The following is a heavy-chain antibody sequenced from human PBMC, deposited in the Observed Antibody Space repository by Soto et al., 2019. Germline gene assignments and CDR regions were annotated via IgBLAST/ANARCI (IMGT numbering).Heavy chain of an antibody. CDR3: AIHYVEARPLDY. V-gene: IGHV3-11*06. CDR2: ITSSSSFT. Sequence: PGGSLRLSCVASGFTFSDYCMSWIRQAPGKGPEWVSYITSSSSFTKYADSVKGRFTISRDNAKNSLSLQMDRLRVEDTAVYYCAIHYVEARPLDYSGQGDLDTLSS. J-gene: IGHJ4*02. D-gene: IGHD3-10*02. CDR1: GFTFSDYC.